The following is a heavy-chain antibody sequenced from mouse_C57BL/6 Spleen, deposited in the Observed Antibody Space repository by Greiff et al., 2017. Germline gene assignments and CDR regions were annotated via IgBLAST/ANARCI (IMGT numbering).Heavy chain of an antibody. CDR2: INPSSGYT. D-gene: IGHD2-5*01. Sequence: VQRVESGAELAKPGASVKLSCKASGYTFTSYWMHWVKQRPGQGLEWIGYINPSSGYTKYNQKFKDKATLTADKSSSTAYMQLSSLTYEDSAVYYCARYHSNAYAMDYWGQGTSVTGSS. J-gene: IGHJ4*01. CDR3: ARYHSNAYAMDY. CDR1: GYTFTSYW. V-gene: IGHV1-7*01.